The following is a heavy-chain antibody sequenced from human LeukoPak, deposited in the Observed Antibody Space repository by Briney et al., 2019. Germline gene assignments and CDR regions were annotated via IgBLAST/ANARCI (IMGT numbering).Heavy chain of an antibody. J-gene: IGHJ4*02. CDR1: RDSISGSTYY. Sequence: SETLSLTCSVSRDSISGSTYYWGWIRQSPGKGLEWIGNIFSAGRLNYNPSLESRVTIAVDMSKNHFSLKLSSVTAADTAVYYCATAGDCDGGLFDYWGQGILVTVSS. CDR3: ATAGDCDGGLFDY. D-gene: IGHD2-21*02. CDR2: IFSAGRL. V-gene: IGHV4-39*07.